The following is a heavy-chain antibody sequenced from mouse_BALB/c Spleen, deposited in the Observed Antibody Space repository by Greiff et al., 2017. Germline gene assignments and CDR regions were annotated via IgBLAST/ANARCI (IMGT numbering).Heavy chain of an antibody. V-gene: IGHV3-2*02. CDR3: ARGANWDPY. D-gene: IGHD4-1*01. CDR2: ISYSGST. Sequence: VQLQQSGPGLVKPSQSLSLTCTVTGYSITSDYAWNWIRQFPGNKLEWMGYISYSGSTSYNPSLKSRISITRDTSKNQFFLQLNSVTTEDTATYYCARGANWDPYWGQGTLVTVSA. CDR1: GYSITSDYA. J-gene: IGHJ3*01.